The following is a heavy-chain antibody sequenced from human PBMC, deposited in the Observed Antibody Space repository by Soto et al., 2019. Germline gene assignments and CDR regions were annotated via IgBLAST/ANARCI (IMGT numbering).Heavy chain of an antibody. D-gene: IGHD3-22*01. CDR3: AKGQSSGAFRFFFDY. CDR1: GHLFNNHW. CDR2: IFTRDSET. J-gene: IGHJ4*02. V-gene: IGHV5-51*01. Sequence: PGESLKISCKGPGHLFNNHWIGWVRQTPGKGLEWMGLIFTRDSETKTSPSFQGHVSFSVDNSINTVYLQWTSLKTTDTGIYFCAKGQSSGAFRFFFDYWGQGTLVTVSS.